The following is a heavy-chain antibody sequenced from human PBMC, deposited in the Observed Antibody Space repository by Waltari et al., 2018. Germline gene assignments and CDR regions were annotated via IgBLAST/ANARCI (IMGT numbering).Heavy chain of an antibody. CDR1: GFTFSGYS. J-gene: IGHJ4*02. Sequence: EVQLVESGGGLVKPGGSLRLSCEASGFTFSGYSMNWVRQAPGKGLEWVSSISGDSRFIYYADSVNGRFTISSDDAKNSLYLLMNSLRVEDTAVYYCARDRRGYFDYWGPGTLVSVSS. D-gene: IGHD3-16*01. CDR3: ARDRRGYFDY. CDR2: ISGDSRFI. V-gene: IGHV3-21*01.